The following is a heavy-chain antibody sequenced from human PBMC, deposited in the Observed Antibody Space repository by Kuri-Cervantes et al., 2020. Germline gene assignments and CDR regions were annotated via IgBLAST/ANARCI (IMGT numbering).Heavy chain of an antibody. D-gene: IGHD6-19*01. CDR3: ARGGKWLDM. J-gene: IGHJ3*02. CDR1: GFTLSEYW. Sequence: GGSLRLSCEVSGFTLSEYWMSWVRQAPGRGLEWVANMQKDGSEKNYVDSVKGRFTISRDNTRNSVYLQMNSLRGEDTAVYYCARGGKWLDMWGLGTLVTVSS. CDR2: MQKDGSEK. V-gene: IGHV3-7*01.